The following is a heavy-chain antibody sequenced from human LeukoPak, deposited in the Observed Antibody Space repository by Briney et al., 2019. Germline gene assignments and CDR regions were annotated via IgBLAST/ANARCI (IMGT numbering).Heavy chain of an antibody. V-gene: IGHV3-7*01. CDR1: GFTFSSYG. Sequence: GRSLRLSCAASGFTFSSYGMHWVRQAPGKGLEWVANIKQDGSEKYYVDSVKGRFTISRDNAKNSLYLQMNSLRAEDTAVYYCVRTDWNYAYWGQGTLVTVSS. CDR2: IKQDGSEK. J-gene: IGHJ4*02. D-gene: IGHD1-7*01. CDR3: VRTDWNYAY.